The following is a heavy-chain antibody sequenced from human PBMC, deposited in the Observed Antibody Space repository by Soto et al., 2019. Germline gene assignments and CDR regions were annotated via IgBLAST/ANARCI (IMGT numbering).Heavy chain of an antibody. J-gene: IGHJ5*02. Sequence: GASVKVSCKASGGTFSSYTISWVRQAPGQGLEWMGRIIPILGIANYAQRFQGRVTITADKSTSTAYMELSSLRSEDTAVYYCARESGGYDFDWLDPWGQGTLVTV. CDR1: GGTFSSYT. CDR3: ARESGGYDFDWLDP. D-gene: IGHD3-3*01. CDR2: IIPILGIA. V-gene: IGHV1-69*04.